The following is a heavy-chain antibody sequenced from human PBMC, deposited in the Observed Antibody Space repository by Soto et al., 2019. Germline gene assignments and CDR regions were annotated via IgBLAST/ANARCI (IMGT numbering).Heavy chain of an antibody. D-gene: IGHD2-21*01. CDR3: AKSDCGTIGCRLMDV. V-gene: IGHV3-23*01. J-gene: IGHJ6*02. CDR1: GLTFSSHT. Sequence: EVQLLESGGGLIQPGGSLRLSCATSGLTFSSHTMSWVRQAPGRGLEWVSGISGSGDSSYYADPVQGLFSISRDNSKNTMSLQMNSLRAEDTAIYFCAKSDCGTIGCRLMDVWGQGTTVSVSS. CDR2: ISGSGDSS.